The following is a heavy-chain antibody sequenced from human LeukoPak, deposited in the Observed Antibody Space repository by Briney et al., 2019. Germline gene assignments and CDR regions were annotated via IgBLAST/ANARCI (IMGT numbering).Heavy chain of an antibody. CDR2: INPNSGGT. Sequence: ASVKVSCKASGYTFTGYYMHWVRQAPGQGLEWMGWINPNSGGTNYAQKFQGRVTMTRDTSISTAYMELSRLRSDDTAVYYCATWENLVRGVAGYWGQGTLVTVSS. D-gene: IGHD3-10*01. CDR3: ATWENLVRGVAGY. V-gene: IGHV1-2*02. J-gene: IGHJ4*02. CDR1: GYTFTGYY.